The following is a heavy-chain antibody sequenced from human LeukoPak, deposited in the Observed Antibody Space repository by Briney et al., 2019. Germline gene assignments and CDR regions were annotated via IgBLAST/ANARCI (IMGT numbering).Heavy chain of an antibody. D-gene: IGHD3-22*01. Sequence: GGSLRLSCAAYGFTFSSYSMNWVRQAPGRGLEWVSCISSRSSYIYYADSVKGRFTISRDNAKNSLYLQMNSLRAEDTAVYYCARAPGWNSGSSGYSDYWGQGTLVTVSS. CDR2: ISSRSSYI. J-gene: IGHJ4*02. V-gene: IGHV3-21*01. CDR1: GFTFSSYS. CDR3: ARAPGWNSGSSGYSDY.